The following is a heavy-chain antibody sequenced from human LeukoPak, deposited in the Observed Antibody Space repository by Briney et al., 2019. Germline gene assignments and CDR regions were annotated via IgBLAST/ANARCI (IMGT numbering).Heavy chain of an antibody. J-gene: IGHJ4*02. Sequence: GGSLRLSCAASGFTFSSYGMHWVRQAPGKGLEWVAFIRYDGSNKYYADSVKGRFTISRDNSKNTLYLQMNSLRAEDTAVYYCAKVRYYYGSGSYRYYFDYWGQGTLVTVSS. CDR1: GFTFSSYG. D-gene: IGHD3-10*01. CDR2: IRYDGSNK. V-gene: IGHV3-30*02. CDR3: AKVRYYYGSGSYRYYFDY.